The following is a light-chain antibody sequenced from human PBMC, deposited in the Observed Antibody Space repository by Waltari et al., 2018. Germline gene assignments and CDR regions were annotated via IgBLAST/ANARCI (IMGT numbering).Light chain of an antibody. V-gene: IGKV3D-15*01. CDR2: GVS. Sequence: DIAMTQSPATLSLSPGERATLSCRASQSVNRNLAWYQQKPGQPPRLLIYGVSSRATGIPDRFTGSGSGMEFTLTIRSLEPEDVGIYHCQQSIQWPYTFGQGTKVEIK. CDR3: QQSIQWPYT. CDR1: QSVNRN. J-gene: IGKJ2*01.